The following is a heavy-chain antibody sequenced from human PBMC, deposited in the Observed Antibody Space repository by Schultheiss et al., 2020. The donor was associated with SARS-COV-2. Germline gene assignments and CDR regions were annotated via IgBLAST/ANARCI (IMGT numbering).Heavy chain of an antibody. V-gene: IGHV3-71*01. D-gene: IGHD1-26*01. J-gene: IGHJ4*02. Sequence: GGSLRLSCAASGFTFSSYAMSWVRQAPGKGLEWVGFIRSKAYGGTTEYAASVKGRFTISRDDSKSIAYLQMNSLRAEDTAVYYCAIFKWELRWYFDYWGQGTLVTVSS. CDR1: GFTFSSYA. CDR3: AIFKWELRWYFDY. CDR2: IRSKAYGGTT.